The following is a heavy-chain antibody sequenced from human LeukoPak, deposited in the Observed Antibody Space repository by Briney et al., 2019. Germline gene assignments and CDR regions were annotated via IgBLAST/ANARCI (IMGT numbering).Heavy chain of an antibody. CDR2: INPSGGST. V-gene: IGHV1-46*01. CDR1: GYTFTNYY. J-gene: IGHJ4*02. D-gene: IGHD6-13*01. Sequence: ASVKVSCKASGYTFTNYYMHWVRQAPGQGLEWMGIINPSGGSTSYAQKFQGRVTMTRDMSTSTVYMELSSLRSEDTAVYYCARVGGHSSSWYEIDYWGQGTLVTVSS. CDR3: ARVGGHSSSWYEIDY.